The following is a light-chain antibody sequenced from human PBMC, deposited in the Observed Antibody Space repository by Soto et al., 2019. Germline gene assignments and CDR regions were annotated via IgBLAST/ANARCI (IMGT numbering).Light chain of an antibody. CDR3: MQSTHWPKT. CDR1: ESLVSSDGNTY. Sequence: DVVLTQSPLSLPVTLGPPATISCRSSESLVSSDGNTYLDWFQQRPGQSPRRLAYRVSNRDSGVPDRFSGSGSGTDFTLKINRVGPEDVGVYFCMQSTHWPKTFGQGTKLEIK. V-gene: IGKV2-30*01. CDR2: RVS. J-gene: IGKJ2*01.